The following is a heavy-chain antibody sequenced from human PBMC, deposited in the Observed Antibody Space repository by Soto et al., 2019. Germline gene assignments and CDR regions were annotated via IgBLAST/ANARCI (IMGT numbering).Heavy chain of an antibody. V-gene: IGHV3-73*01. CDR2: IRSKANSYAT. J-gene: IGHJ5*02. CDR3: TRLRIAADGKDNWFEP. D-gene: IGHD6-13*01. CDR1: GFTFSGSA. Sequence: PGGSLRLSCAASGFTFSGSAMHWVRQASGKGLEWVGRIRSKANSYATAYAASVKGRFTISRDDSKNTAYLQMNSLKTEDTAVYYCTRLRIAADGKDNWFEPWGQGTLVTVSS.